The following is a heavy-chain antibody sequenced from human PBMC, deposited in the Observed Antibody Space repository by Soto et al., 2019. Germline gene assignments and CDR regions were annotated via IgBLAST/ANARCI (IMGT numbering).Heavy chain of an antibody. D-gene: IGHD3-22*01. J-gene: IGHJ5*02. Sequence: QVSLVQSGAEVKKPGSSVKVSCKASGGTFSSYAISWVRQAPGQGLEWMGGIIPIFGTANYAQKFQGRVTITADKSTSTAYMELSSLRSEDTAVYYCAKSRDYYDSGVGWFDPWGQGTLVTVSS. V-gene: IGHV1-69*06. CDR3: AKSRDYYDSGVGWFDP. CDR1: GGTFSSYA. CDR2: IIPIFGTA.